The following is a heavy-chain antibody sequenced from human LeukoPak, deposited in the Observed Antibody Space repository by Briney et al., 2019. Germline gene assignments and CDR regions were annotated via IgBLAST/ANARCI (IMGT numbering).Heavy chain of an antibody. CDR1: GFTFSSYW. CDR2: IKQDGSEK. V-gene: IGHV3-7*01. D-gene: IGHD3-16*02. Sequence: PGGSLRLSCAASGFTFSSYWMNWVRQAPGEGLEWVANIKQDGSEKYYVDSVKGRFTISRDNAKNSLYLQMNSLRAEDTAEYHCARDLMDDYVWGSYRPSSYYFDYWGQGTLVTVSS. CDR3: ARDLMDDYVWGSYRPSSYYFDY. J-gene: IGHJ4*02.